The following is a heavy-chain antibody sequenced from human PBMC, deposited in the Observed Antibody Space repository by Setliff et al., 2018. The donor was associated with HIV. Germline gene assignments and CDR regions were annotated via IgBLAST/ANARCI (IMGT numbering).Heavy chain of an antibody. J-gene: IGHJ6*03. CDR2: IFPGDSDT. V-gene: IGHV5-51*01. Sequence: GESLKISCKGPGYNFNTDWIAWVRQMPGKGLEWMGSIFPGDSDTRYSPSFQGQVTISADKSISTVYLHWGSLKASDTALYYCASLRGDYVGQYYYYMDVWGKGTTVTVSS. D-gene: IGHD4-17*01. CDR3: ASLRGDYVGQYYYYMDV. CDR1: GYNFNTDW.